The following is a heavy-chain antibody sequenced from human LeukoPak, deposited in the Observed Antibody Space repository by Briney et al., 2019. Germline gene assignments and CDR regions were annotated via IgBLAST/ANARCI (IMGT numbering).Heavy chain of an antibody. J-gene: IGHJ4*02. Sequence: ASAMVSSKDSAYTFTNYGIIWVRHAPGQRLEWMGWISAYKGNTNYAQKFQGRVTMTTDTSTSTAYMEQRSLRSEDTAVYYCARDKEDYGSSGRYDYWGQGTLVTVSS. CDR3: ARDKEDYGSSGRYDY. CDR2: ISAYKGNT. V-gene: IGHV1-18*01. D-gene: IGHD3-22*01. CDR1: AYTFTNYG.